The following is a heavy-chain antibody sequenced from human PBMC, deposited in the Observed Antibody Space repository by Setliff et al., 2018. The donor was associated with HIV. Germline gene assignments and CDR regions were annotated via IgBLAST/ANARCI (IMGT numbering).Heavy chain of an antibody. Sequence: SETLSLTCAVYGGSFSGYYWSWIRQPPGKGLEWIGEINHSGGTNYNPSLKSRVTMSIDTSKNQFSLNVSSVTAADTAVYHCARGWGHDGFDFWGQGTMVTVSS. J-gene: IGHJ3*01. CDR2: INHSGGT. CDR1: GGSFSGYY. D-gene: IGHD7-27*01. CDR3: ARGWGHDGFDF. V-gene: IGHV4-34*01.